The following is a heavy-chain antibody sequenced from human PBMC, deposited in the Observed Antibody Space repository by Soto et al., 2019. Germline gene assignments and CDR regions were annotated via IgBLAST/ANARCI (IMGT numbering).Heavy chain of an antibody. Sequence: QPGGSLRLSCAASGFIFTTYAMTWVRQAPGKGLEWVSTISGSGDSGYYADSVKGRFTISRDNSKNTIYLQMNSLRAEDTALYYCAKEDDYGDYENDAFDFWGQGTMVTVSS. CDR2: ISGSGDSG. J-gene: IGHJ3*01. CDR1: GFIFTTYA. V-gene: IGHV3-23*01. D-gene: IGHD4-17*01. CDR3: AKEDDYGDYENDAFDF.